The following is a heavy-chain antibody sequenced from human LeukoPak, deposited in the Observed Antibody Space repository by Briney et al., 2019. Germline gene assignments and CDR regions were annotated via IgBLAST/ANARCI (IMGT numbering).Heavy chain of an antibody. CDR2: IYSGGST. V-gene: IGHV3-66*01. J-gene: IGHJ4*02. D-gene: IGHD3-22*01. CDR3: AREDYYFDSSGTHYFDY. CDR1: GFTVRSNY. Sequence: GGSLRLSCAASGFTVRSNYMSWVRQAPGKGLEWVSVIYSGGSTYHADSVKGRFTISRDDSKNTLFLQMNSLRAEDTAVYYCAREDYYFDSSGTHYFDYWGQGTLVTVSS.